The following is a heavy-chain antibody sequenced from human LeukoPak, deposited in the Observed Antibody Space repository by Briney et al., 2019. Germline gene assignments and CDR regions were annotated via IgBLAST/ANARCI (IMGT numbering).Heavy chain of an antibody. Sequence: ASVKVSCKASGYTFTSYGISWVRQAPGQGLEWMGIINPSGGSTSYAQKFQGRVTMTRDTSTSTVYMELSSLRSEDTAVYYCARRANYYYYYMDVWGKGTTVTISS. CDR3: ARRANYYYYYMDV. J-gene: IGHJ6*03. D-gene: IGHD5-12*01. CDR1: GYTFTSYG. V-gene: IGHV1-46*01. CDR2: INPSGGST.